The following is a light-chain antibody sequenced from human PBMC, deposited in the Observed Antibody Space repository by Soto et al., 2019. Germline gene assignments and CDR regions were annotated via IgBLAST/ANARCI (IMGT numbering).Light chain of an antibody. CDR2: GAS. V-gene: IGKV3-20*01. CDR1: QSVSSY. CDR3: HQYGSAPWT. J-gene: IGKJ1*01. Sequence: VLTQSPGTLSLSPGERATLSCRASQSVSSYLAWYQQKPGQAPRLLISGASNRATGTPDRFRGSGSGTDFTLTITRLEPEDFAVYYCHQYGSAPWTFGQGTKVDIK.